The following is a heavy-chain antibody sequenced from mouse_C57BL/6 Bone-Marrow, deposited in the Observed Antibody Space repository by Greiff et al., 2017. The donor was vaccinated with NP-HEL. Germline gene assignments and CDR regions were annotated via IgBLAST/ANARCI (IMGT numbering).Heavy chain of an antibody. CDR2: IRLKSDNYAT. D-gene: IGHD2-1*01. J-gene: IGHJ1*03. CDR3: IYGNYWYFDV. CDR1: GFTFSNYW. Sequence: EVKVEESGGGLVQPGGSMKLSCVASGFTFSNYWMNWVRQSPEKGLEWVAQIRLKSDNYATHYAESVKGRFTISRDDSKSSVYLQMNNLRAEDTGIYYCIYGNYWYFDVWGTGTTVTVSS. V-gene: IGHV6-3*01.